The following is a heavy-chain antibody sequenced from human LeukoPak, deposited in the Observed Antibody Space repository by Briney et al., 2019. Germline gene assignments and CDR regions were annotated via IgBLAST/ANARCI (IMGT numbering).Heavy chain of an antibody. CDR2: IYYSGTT. D-gene: IGHD3-16*01. J-gene: IGHJ4*02. CDR1: SASIYDHY. CDR3: AKHLGGGIYFDY. Sequence: SETLSLTCTVSSASIYDHYWRWIRQPPGQGLEGIGYIYYSGTTNYNPSLKSRVTISVDTSKNQFSLTLSSVTATDTAVYYCAKHLGGGIYFDYWGQGTLVTVSS. V-gene: IGHV4-59*08.